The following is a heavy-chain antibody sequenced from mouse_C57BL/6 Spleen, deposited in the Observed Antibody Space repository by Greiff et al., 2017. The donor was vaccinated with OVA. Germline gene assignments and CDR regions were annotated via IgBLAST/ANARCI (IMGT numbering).Heavy chain of an antibody. V-gene: IGHV4-1*01. CDR3: ARPGGDGSSIWYFDV. CDR1: GIDFSRYW. J-gene: IGHJ1*03. D-gene: IGHD1-1*01. Sequence: EVKVIESGGGLVQPGGSLKLSCAASGIDFSRYWMSWVRRAPGKGLEWIGEINPDSSTINYAPSLKDKFIISRDNAKNTLYLQMSKVRSEDTALYYCARPGGDGSSIWYFDVWGTGTTVTVSS. CDR2: INPDSSTI.